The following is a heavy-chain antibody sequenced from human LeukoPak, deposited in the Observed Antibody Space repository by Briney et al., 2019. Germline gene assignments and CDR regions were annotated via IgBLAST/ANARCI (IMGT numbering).Heavy chain of an antibody. CDR3: ASQIQSGSYGGWFDP. J-gene: IGHJ5*02. Sequence: ASVKVSCKASGYTFSSYYMHWVRQAPGQGLEWMGIIDPGGGSTSYTQKFQGRVTMTRDTSTSIVYMELSSLRSEDTAVYYCASQIQSGSYGGWFDPWGQGTLVTVSS. V-gene: IGHV1-46*01. CDR2: IDPGGGST. CDR1: GYTFSSYY. D-gene: IGHD1-26*01.